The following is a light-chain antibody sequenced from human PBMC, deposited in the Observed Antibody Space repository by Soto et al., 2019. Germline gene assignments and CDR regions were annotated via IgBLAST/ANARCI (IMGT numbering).Light chain of an antibody. Sequence: DIQMTQSPSSLSASVGDRVTITCRASRSIDTSLNWYQQKTGKAPKLLIYAASSLQSGVPSRFSGGGSGTDFTFTISSLQPEDFATYYCQQYDSFWTFGHGTKVEMK. CDR3: QQYDSFWT. J-gene: IGKJ1*01. CDR1: RSIDTS. CDR2: AAS. V-gene: IGKV1-39*01.